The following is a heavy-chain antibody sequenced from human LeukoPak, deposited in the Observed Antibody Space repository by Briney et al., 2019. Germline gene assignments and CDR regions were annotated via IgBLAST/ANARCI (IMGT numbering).Heavy chain of an antibody. Sequence: GGSLRLSCAASGFTVSSNYMSWVRQAPGKGLEWVSVIYSGGSTYYADSVKGRFTISRDNSKNTLYLQMNSLRAEDTAVYYCAKLYYDYVWGSYIDYWGQGTLVTVSS. D-gene: IGHD3-16*01. J-gene: IGHJ4*02. CDR2: IYSGGST. V-gene: IGHV3-66*01. CDR1: GFTVSSNY. CDR3: AKLYYDYVWGSYIDY.